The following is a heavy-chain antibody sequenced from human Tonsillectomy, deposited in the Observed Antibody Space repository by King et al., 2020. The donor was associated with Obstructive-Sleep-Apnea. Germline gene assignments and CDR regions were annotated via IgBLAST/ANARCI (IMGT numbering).Heavy chain of an antibody. CDR1: GVTFDDYT. CDR3: AKGAFVSGPKIDY. J-gene: IGHJ4*02. V-gene: IGHV3-43*01. Sequence: QLVQSGGVVVQPGGSLRLSCAASGVTFDDYTMRWVRHAPGKGLEWVSLITWYGRRTNFADSVKGRFTISIDNSKNSLYLHINSLRTEDTALYYCAKGAFVSGPKIDYWGQGTLVTVSS. D-gene: IGHD2-15*01. CDR2: ITWYGRRT.